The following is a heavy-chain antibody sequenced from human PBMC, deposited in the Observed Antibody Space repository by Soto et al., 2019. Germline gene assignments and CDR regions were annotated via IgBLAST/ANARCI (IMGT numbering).Heavy chain of an antibody. Sequence: SETLCLTCAVSGGSIGSPRLWSWVRQPPGKGLEWIGESSHSGSTNYNPSLKSRATISLDKSKNQFSLKLSSVTAADTAVYYCASLGTTVSSFDYWGQGTLVTVSS. V-gene: IGHV4-4*02. CDR1: GGSIGSPRL. CDR3: ASLGTTVSSFDY. J-gene: IGHJ4*02. CDR2: SSHSGST. D-gene: IGHD4-4*01.